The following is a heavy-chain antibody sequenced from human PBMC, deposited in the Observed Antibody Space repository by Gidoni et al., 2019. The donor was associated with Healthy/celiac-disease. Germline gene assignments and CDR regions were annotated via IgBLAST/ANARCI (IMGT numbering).Heavy chain of an antibody. CDR1: GFTFSSYW. J-gene: IGHJ4*02. D-gene: IGHD2-15*01. V-gene: IGHV3-7*01. CDR2: IKQDGSEK. CDR3: ARARSGGSCFDY. Sequence: EVQLVEFGGGLVQPGGSLSLSCAAPGFTFSSYWMSWVRQAPGKGLEWVANIKQDGSEKYYVDSVKGRFTISRDNAKNSLYLQMNSLRAEDTAVYYCARARSGGSCFDYWGQGTLVTVSS.